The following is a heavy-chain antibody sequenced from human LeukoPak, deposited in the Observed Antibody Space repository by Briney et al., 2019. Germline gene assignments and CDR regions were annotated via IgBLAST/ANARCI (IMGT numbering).Heavy chain of an antibody. CDR2: IIPIFGTA. J-gene: IGHJ4*02. CDR1: GGTFSSYA. V-gene: IGHV1-69*05. CDR3: ARGGLQYPPLDY. D-gene: IGHD4-11*01. Sequence: GASVKVSCKASGGTFSSYAISWVRQAPGQGLEWMGGIIPIFGTANYAQKFQGRVTITTDESTSTAHMELSSLRSEDTAVYYCARGGLQYPPLDYWGQGTLVTVSS.